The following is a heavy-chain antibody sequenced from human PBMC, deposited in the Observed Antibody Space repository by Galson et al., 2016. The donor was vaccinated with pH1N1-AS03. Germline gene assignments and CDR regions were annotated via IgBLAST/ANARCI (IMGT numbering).Heavy chain of an antibody. Sequence: QSGAEVTKPGESLKITCTGSGYYLSSYWVGCVRQKPGKGLEYMAIIYTGDSDTSYSPSFQAPVTISADKSSNTAHLQWSSLTASDPAMYYCAWRRYSSIWIGAFEIWGLGTMVTVSS. J-gene: IGHJ3*02. CDR2: IYTGDSDT. V-gene: IGHV5-51*03. CDR3: AWRRYSSIWIGAFEI. D-gene: IGHD5-18*01. CDR1: GYYLSSYW.